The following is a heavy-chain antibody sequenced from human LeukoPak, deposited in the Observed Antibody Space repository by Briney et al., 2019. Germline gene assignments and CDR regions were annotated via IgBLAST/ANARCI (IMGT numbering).Heavy chain of an antibody. CDR1: GGSISSGGYS. V-gene: IGHV4-61*08. CDR3: ARDNGMGVHYYYMDV. CDR2: IYYSGST. Sequence: PSETLSLTCAVSGGSISSGGYSWSWIRQPPGKGLEWIGYIYYSGSTNYNPSLKSRVTISVDTSKNQFSLKLSSVTAADTAVYYCARDNGMGVHYYYMDVWGKGTTVTISS. D-gene: IGHD2-8*01. J-gene: IGHJ6*03.